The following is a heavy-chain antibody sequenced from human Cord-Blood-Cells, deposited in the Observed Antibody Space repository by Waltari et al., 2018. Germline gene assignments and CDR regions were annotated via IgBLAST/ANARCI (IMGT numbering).Heavy chain of an antibody. CDR1: GFTVSSNY. D-gene: IGHD6-19*01. CDR3: ARTEHSGWYYFDY. CDR2: IYSGGST. J-gene: IGHJ4*02. V-gene: IGHV3-53*01. Sequence: EVQLVESGGGLIQPGGSLRLSWAASGFTVSSNYMSWVRQAPGKGLEWVSVIYSGGSTYYADSVKGRFTISRDNSKNTLYLQMNSLRAEDTAVYYCARTEHSGWYYFDYWGQGTLVTVSS.